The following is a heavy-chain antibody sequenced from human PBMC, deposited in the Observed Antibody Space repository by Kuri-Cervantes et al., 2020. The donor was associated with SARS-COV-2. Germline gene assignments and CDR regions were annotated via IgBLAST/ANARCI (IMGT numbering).Heavy chain of an antibody. CDR3: VRTEGVVDNYDFDY. CDR1: VFISNFY. J-gene: IGHJ4*02. V-gene: IGHV4-59*01. Sequence: VFISNFYWSCIRQPPGKGPEWMGFISYSGSTTYNTSLTSRVAISVDTSKNQFSLKVNFMTAADTAVYYCVRTEGVVDNYDFDYWGQGTLVTVSS. CDR2: ISYSGST. D-gene: IGHD3-16*02.